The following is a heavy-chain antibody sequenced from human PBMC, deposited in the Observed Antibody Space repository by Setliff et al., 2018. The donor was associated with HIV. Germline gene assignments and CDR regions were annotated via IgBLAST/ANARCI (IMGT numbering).Heavy chain of an antibody. D-gene: IGHD2-21*01. J-gene: IGHJ4*02. CDR2: INLYKDDT. CDR1: GDTLSSYA. V-gene: IGHV1-18*01. Sequence: ASVKVSCKTSGDTLSSYAITWVRQAPGQGLEWMGRINLYKDDTHYAQKFQGRVAMTADTSTNTVYMELRSLRSDDTAVYYCARYALCSDDCSDEGADIWGQGTRVTVSS. CDR3: ARYALCSDDCSDEGADI.